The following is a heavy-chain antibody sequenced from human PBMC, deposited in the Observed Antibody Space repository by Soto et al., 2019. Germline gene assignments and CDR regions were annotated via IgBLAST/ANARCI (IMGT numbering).Heavy chain of an antibody. CDR2: ISAYNGNT. D-gene: IGHD3-22*01. J-gene: IGHJ4*02. CDR1: GYTFTSYG. V-gene: IGHV1-18*01. CDR3: ARAATYYYDSSGGTEVDY. Sequence: QVQLVQSGAEVKKPGASVKVFCKASGYTFTSYGISWVRQAPGQGLEWMGWISAYNGNTNYAQKLQGRVTMTTDTSTSTAYMELRSLRSDDTAVYYCARAATYYYDSSGGTEVDYWGQGTLVTVSS.